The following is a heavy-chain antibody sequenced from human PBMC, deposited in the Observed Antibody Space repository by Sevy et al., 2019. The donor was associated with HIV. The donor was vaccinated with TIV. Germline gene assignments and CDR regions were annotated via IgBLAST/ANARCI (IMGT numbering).Heavy chain of an antibody. CDR1: GYTFTIYG. CDR2: ISGYNGNT. D-gene: IGHD1-26*01. CDR3: ARESGAVGATGYGFDI. Sequence: ASVKVSCKASGYTFTIYGISWVRQAPGQGLEWMGWISGYNGNTNYEQKFKDRVTMTTDKSTSTAYMELRSLRSDDTAVYYCARESGAVGATGYGFDIWGQGTMVTVSS. V-gene: IGHV1-18*01. J-gene: IGHJ3*02.